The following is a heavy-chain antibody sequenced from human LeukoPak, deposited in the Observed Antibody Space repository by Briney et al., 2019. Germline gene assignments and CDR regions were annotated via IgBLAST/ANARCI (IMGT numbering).Heavy chain of an antibody. V-gene: IGHV3-30*18. D-gene: IGHD3-22*01. Sequence: PGGSLRLSCAASGFTLSNYLMHWVRQAPGKGLEWVAIISYDGSNKYYADSVKGRFTISRDNSKNTLYLQMNSLRVEDTALYYCVKDQRRYYYVDSGYYFDHWGQGTLVTVSS. J-gene: IGHJ4*02. CDR3: VKDQRRYYYVDSGYYFDH. CDR2: ISYDGSNK. CDR1: GFTLSNYL.